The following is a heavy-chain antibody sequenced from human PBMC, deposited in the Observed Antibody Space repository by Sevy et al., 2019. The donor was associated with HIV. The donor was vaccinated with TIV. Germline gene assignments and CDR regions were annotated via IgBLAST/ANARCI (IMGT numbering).Heavy chain of an antibody. CDR2: ISFDVTYK. CDR3: AKLQGSSPQYDGMDV. V-gene: IGHV3-30*18. D-gene: IGHD6-6*01. J-gene: IGHJ6*02. Sequence: GGSLRLSCAASGFSFRTFGMFWVRQAPGKGLEWVALISFDVTYKYYADSVKGRFTISRDNSKNTLYLQMNSLRPEDTAVYYSAKLQGSSPQYDGMDVWGQGTTVTVSS. CDR1: GFSFRTFG.